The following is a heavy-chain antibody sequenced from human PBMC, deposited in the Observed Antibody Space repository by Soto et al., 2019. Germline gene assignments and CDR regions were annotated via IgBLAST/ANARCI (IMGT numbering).Heavy chain of an antibody. CDR3: AREEDVVVPAALDY. J-gene: IGHJ4*02. CDR1: GYTFTGYY. Sequence: GASVKVSCKASGYTFTGYYMHWVRQAPGQGLEWMGWINPNSGGTNYAQKFQGWVTMTRDTSISTAYMELSRLRSDDTAVYYCAREEDVVVPAALDYWGQGTLVTVSS. CDR2: INPNSGGT. D-gene: IGHD2-2*01. V-gene: IGHV1-2*04.